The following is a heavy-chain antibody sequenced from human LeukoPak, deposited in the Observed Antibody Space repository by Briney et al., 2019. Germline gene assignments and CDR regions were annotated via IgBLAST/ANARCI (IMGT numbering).Heavy chain of an antibody. J-gene: IGHJ4*02. CDR3: ARDLYSSSWYPTPDY. V-gene: IGHV3-48*01. D-gene: IGHD6-13*01. CDR2: ISSSSSTI. CDR1: GFTFSSYS. Sequence: GGSLRLSCAASGFTFSSYSMNWVRQAPGKGLEWVSYISSSSSTIYYADSVKGRFTISRDNAKNSLYLQMNSLRAEDTAVYYCARDLYSSSWYPTPDYWGQGTLVTVSP.